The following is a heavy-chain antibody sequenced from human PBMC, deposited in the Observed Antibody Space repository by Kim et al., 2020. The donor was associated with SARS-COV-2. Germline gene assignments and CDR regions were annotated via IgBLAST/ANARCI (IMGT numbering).Heavy chain of an antibody. CDR1: GYTFTSHG. D-gene: IGHD3-22*01. V-gene: IGHV1-18*04. CDR3: ARRLIYYDSSAYSNYFDY. Sequence: ASVKVSCKASGYTFTSHGIGWVRQAPGQGLEWMGWISVYNGNTNYAQKLQGRVTMTTDISTSTAYMELRSLRSDDTAVYYCARRLIYYDSSAYSNYFDYWGQGTLVTVTS. J-gene: IGHJ4*02. CDR2: ISVYNGNT.